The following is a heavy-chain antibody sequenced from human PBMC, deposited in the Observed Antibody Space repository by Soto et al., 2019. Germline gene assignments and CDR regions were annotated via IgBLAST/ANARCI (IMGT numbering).Heavy chain of an antibody. Sequence: ASVKVSCKASGYTFTNYGISWVRQAPGQGLEWMGWISGYNGNTIYAQNLQGRVTMTTDTPTNTAYMELRSLRSDDTAVYYCARGVGSESYYNQYDWFDPWGQGTLVTVSS. J-gene: IGHJ5*02. V-gene: IGHV1-18*01. D-gene: IGHD3-10*01. CDR2: ISGYNGNT. CDR1: GYTFTNYG. CDR3: ARGVGSESYYNQYDWFDP.